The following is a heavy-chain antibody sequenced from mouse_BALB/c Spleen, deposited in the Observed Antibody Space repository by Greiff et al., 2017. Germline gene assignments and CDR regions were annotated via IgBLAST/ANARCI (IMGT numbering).Heavy chain of an antibody. V-gene: IGHV1S137*01. D-gene: IGHD2-4*01. CDR2: ISTYYGDA. CDR3: ARSPSTMINAMDY. Sequence: VQRVESGAELVRPGVSVKISCKGSGYTFTDYAMHWVKQSHAKSLEWIGVISTYYGDASYNQKFKGKATMTVDKSSSTAYMELARLTSEDSAIYYCARSPSTMINAMDYWGQGTSVTVSS. J-gene: IGHJ4*01. CDR1: GYTFTDYA.